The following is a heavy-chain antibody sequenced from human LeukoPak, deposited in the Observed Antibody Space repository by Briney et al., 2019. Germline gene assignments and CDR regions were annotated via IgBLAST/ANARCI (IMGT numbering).Heavy chain of an antibody. CDR3: AELGITMIGGV. CDR2: ISYDGRNK. V-gene: IGHV3-30*18. D-gene: IGHD3-10*02. J-gene: IGHJ6*04. Sequence: GGSLRLSCAASGFTFSSYGMHCVRQAPGKGLEWVAVISYDGRNKYYADSVKGRCTISRDNSKTTLYLQMNSLRAEDTAVYYCAELGITMIGGVWGKGTTVTISS. CDR1: GFTFSSYG.